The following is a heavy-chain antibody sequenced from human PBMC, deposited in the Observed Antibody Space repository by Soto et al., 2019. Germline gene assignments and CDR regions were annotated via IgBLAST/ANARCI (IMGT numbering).Heavy chain of an antibody. Sequence: QVQLVQSGAEVKKPGASVKVSCKASGYTFTGYYMHWVRQAPGQGLEWMGWINPNSGGTNYAQKFQGWVTMSRDTSISTAYMELSRMRSDDTAVYYCARSFPIRARGPTATDFDYWGQGTLVTVSS. J-gene: IGHJ4*02. D-gene: IGHD5-12*01. CDR2: INPNSGGT. CDR3: ARSFPIRARGPTATDFDY. CDR1: GYTFTGYY. V-gene: IGHV1-2*04.